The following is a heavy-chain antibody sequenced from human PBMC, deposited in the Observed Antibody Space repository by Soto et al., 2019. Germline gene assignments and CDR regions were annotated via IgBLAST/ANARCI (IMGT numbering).Heavy chain of an antibody. V-gene: IGHV3-48*02. J-gene: IGHJ6*02. CDR1: GFTFSSYS. D-gene: IGHD6-13*01. Sequence: PGGSLRLSCAASGFTFSSYSMNWVRQAPGKGLEWVSYISSSSSTIYYADSVKGRFTISRDNAKNSLYLQMNSLRDEDTAVYYCARDQIENSSSWYPLINYYYYGMDVWGQGTTVTVSS. CDR3: ARDQIENSSSWYPLINYYYYGMDV. CDR2: ISSSSSTI.